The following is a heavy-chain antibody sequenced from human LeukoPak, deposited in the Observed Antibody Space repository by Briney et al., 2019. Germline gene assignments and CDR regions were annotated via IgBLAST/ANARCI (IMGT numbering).Heavy chain of an antibody. CDR2: INHSGST. CDR3: ARGGRLWFGELYYYYYGMDV. V-gene: IGHV4-34*01. J-gene: IGHJ6*02. Sequence: PSETLSLTCAVSGGSISSGGYSWSWIRQPPGKGLEWIGEINHSGSTNYNPSLKSRVTISVDTSKNQFSLKLSSVTAADTAVYYCARGGRLWFGELYYYYYGMDVWGQGTTVTVSS. CDR1: GGSISSGGYS. D-gene: IGHD3-10*01.